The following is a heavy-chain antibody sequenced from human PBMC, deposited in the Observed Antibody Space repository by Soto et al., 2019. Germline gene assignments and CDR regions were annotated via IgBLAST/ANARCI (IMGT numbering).Heavy chain of an antibody. V-gene: IGHV3-7*01. J-gene: IGHJ5*01. CDR3: ARDGHNWNDLDS. CDR1: GFTSGSYW. CDR2: IKNDGSEK. D-gene: IGHD1-20*01. Sequence: GGSLRLSCTASGFTSGSYWVHWVRQAPGKGLEWVAIIKNDGSEKYYVDSVKGRFTISRDNAKNSLYLQMNSLRVEDTALYYCARDGHNWNDLDSWRQGTLVTVSS.